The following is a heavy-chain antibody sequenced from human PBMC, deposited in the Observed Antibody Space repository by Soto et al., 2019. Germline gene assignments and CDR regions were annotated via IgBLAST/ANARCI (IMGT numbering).Heavy chain of an antibody. CDR2: IKQEGSEK. Sequence: EVQLVESGGGLVQPGGSLRLSCAASGFTFSSYWMSWVRQAPGKGLEWVANIKQEGSEKYYVDSVKGRFTSSRDNAKNPLYLQMHSLRAEDTAVYYCARERAGGYSHGLLYYYYGMDVWGQGTTVTVSS. D-gene: IGHD5-18*01. J-gene: IGHJ6*02. CDR3: ARERAGGYSHGLLYYYYGMDV. V-gene: IGHV3-7*01. CDR1: GFTFSSYW.